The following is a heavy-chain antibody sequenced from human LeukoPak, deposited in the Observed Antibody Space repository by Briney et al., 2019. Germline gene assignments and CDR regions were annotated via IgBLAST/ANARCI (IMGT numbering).Heavy chain of an antibody. CDR1: GGTFSSYA. D-gene: IGHD2-2*03. Sequence: SVKVSCKASGGTFSSYAISWVRQAPGQGLEWMGGIIPIFDTANYAQKFQGRVTITTDESTSTAYMELSSLRSEDTAVYYCATGYCSSTSCYTADYWGQGTLVTVSS. CDR2: IIPIFDTA. CDR3: ATGYCSSTSCYTADY. V-gene: IGHV1-69*05. J-gene: IGHJ4*02.